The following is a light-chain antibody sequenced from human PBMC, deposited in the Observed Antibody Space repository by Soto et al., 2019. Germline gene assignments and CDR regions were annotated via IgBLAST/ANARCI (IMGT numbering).Light chain of an antibody. J-gene: IGKJ2*01. CDR3: RQYYGSAYN. CDR2: AAF. CDR1: FGISSY. Sequence: SSFSASTGDSVTITCRVSFGISSYLAWYQQKPGKAPKLLISAAFTLQSGVPSRVSGSGTGTDFTLTISCLHSEDCGTSFFRQYYGSAYNLG. V-gene: IGKV1-8*01.